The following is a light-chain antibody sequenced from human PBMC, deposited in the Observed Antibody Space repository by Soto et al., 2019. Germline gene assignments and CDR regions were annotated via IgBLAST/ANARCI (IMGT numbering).Light chain of an antibody. J-gene: IGKJ2*03. CDR2: LAS. CDR1: QSIQSS. Sequence: DIQMTQFPSTLYASVGDAVTITCRASQSIQSSLAWYQQKPGKAPKLLIDLASRLESGVPSRFSGSGSGTEFTLTISSLQPDDFAINFCQQYNSHWSYSFGQGTKLEVK. CDR3: QQYNSHWSYS. V-gene: IGKV1-5*03.